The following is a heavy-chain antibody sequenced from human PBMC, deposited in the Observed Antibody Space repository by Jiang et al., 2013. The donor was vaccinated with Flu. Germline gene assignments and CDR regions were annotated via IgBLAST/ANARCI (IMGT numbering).Heavy chain of an antibody. V-gene: IGHV1-69*01. D-gene: IGHD6-19*01. CDR3: ARADKQRIAVAGMDV. CDR2: GTA. J-gene: IGHJ6*02. Sequence: GTANYAQKFQGRVTITADESTSTAYMELSSLRSEDTAVYYCARADKQRIAVAGMDVWGQGTTVTGSS.